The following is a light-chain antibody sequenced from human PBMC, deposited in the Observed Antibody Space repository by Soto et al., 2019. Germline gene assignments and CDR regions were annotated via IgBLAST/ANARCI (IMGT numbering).Light chain of an antibody. CDR2: DAS. Sequence: EIVLTQSPATLSLAPGERATLSCRASQRVRSYLAWYQQKPGQAPRLLIYDASDRATGIPARFSGSGSGTDFTLTISSLEPEDFAVYYCQHRGDWPLFTFGPGTKVDIK. CDR1: QRVRSY. CDR3: QHRGDWPLFT. V-gene: IGKV3-11*01. J-gene: IGKJ3*01.